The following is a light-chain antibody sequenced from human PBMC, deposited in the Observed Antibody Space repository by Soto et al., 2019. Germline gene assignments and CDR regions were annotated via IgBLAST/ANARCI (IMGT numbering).Light chain of an antibody. CDR2: RAS. J-gene: IGKJ1*01. V-gene: IGKV3D-7*01. CDR1: QSVGSNY. CDR3: QQYQNLWT. Sequence: EIVLTQSPGTLSLSPGERATLSCRASQSVGSNYLAWYQVRPGQAPRLLIYRASTRATGISARFSGSGSGTEFTLTISSLQSEDFAVYFCQQYQNLWTFGQGTKVEIK.